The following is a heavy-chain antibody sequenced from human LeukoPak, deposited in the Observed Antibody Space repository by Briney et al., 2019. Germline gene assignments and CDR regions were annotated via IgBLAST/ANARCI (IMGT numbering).Heavy chain of an antibody. CDR2: IYYSGNT. D-gene: IGHD1-26*01. CDR3: ARHSGGTYYVSLDP. J-gene: IGHJ5*02. CDR1: GDSISSSNSY. V-gene: IGHV4-39*01. Sequence: KSSETLSLTCTVSGDSISSSNSYWGWTRQPPGKGLEWIGSIYYSGNTYYNASLKSRVTISVDTSKNQFSLKLTSVTAADTAVYYCARHSGGTYYVSLDPWGQGTLVTVSS.